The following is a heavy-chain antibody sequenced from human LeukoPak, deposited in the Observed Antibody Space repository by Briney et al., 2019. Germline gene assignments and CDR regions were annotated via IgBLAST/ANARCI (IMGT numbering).Heavy chain of an antibody. CDR3: ARGANYDFWSGYLYYFDY. CDR2: MNPNSGNT. J-gene: IGHJ4*02. D-gene: IGHD3-3*01. V-gene: IGHV1-8*03. Sequence: VASMKVSCKASGYTFSSYDINWVRQATGQGLEWMGWMNPNSGNTGDAQKFQGRVTITRNTSISTAYMELSSLRSEDTAVYYCARGANYDFWSGYLYYFDYWGQGTLVTVSS. CDR1: GYTFSSYD.